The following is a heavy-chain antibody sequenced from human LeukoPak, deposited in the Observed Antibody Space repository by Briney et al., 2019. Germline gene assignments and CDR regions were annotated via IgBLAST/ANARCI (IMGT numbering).Heavy chain of an antibody. CDR2: IYYSGST. J-gene: IGHJ4*02. D-gene: IGHD3-3*02. CDR3: ASTFLFRIDY. V-gene: IGHV4-39*01. Sequence: SETLSLTCTVSGGSISSSSYYWGWIRQPPGKGLEWIGGIYYSGSTYYNPSLKSRVTISVDTSKNQFSLKLSSVTAADTAVYYCASTFLFRIDYWGQGTLVTVSS. CDR1: GGSISSSSYY.